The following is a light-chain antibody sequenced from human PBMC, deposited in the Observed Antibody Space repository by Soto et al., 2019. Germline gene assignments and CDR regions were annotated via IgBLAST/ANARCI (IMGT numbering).Light chain of an antibody. CDR3: QQFNSYPLT. Sequence: DIQMTQSPSTLSASVGDRVTITCRASQSIDSWLAWYQQTPGKAPNLLIYKASSLQSGVPSRFSGSGSGTEFTLTISSLQPDDFATYYCQQFNSYPLTFGGGTNVDIK. CDR2: KAS. J-gene: IGKJ4*01. CDR1: QSIDSW. V-gene: IGKV1-5*03.